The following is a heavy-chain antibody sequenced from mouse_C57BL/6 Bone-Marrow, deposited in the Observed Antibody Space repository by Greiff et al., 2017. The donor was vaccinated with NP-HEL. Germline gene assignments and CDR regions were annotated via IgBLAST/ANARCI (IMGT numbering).Heavy chain of an antibody. D-gene: IGHD3-2*02. CDR2: ISDGGSYT. V-gene: IGHV5-4*03. Sequence: EVKVVESGGGLVKPGGSLKLSCAASGFTFSSYAMSWVRQTPEKRLEWVATISDGGSYTYYPDNVKGRFTISRDNAKNNLYLQMSHLKSEDTAMYYCARWAAQASYYFDYWGQGTTLTVSS. CDR3: ARWAAQASYYFDY. CDR1: GFTFSSYA. J-gene: IGHJ2*01.